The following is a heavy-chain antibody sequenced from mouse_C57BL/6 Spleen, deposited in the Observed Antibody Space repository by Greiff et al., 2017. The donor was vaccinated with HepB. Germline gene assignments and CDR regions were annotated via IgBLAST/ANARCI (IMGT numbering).Heavy chain of an antibody. CDR1: GYAFSSSW. Sequence: VQLQQSGPELVKPGASVKISCKASGYAFSSSWMNWVKQRPGKGLEWIGRIYPGDGDTNYNGKFKGKATLTADKSSSTAYMQLSSLTSEDSAVYFCARDVTTVVATMDYWGQGTSVTVSS. V-gene: IGHV1-82*01. CDR2: IYPGDGDT. D-gene: IGHD1-1*01. J-gene: IGHJ4*01. CDR3: ARDVTTVVATMDY.